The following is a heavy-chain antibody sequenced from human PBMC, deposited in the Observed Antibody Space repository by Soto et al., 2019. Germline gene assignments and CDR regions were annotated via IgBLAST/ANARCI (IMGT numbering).Heavy chain of an antibody. J-gene: IGHJ6*02. CDR1: CGSVSSGSYY. D-gene: IGHD3-3*01. CDR2: IYYSGST. Sequence: SETLSLTCTVSCGSVSSGSYYWSWIRQPPGKGLEWIGYIYYSGSTNYNPSLKSRVTISVDTSKNQFSLKLSSVTAADMAVYYCARERFDAVWSGYDYYHGMDGWGQGQTVTGPS. CDR3: ARERFDAVWSGYDYYHGMDG. V-gene: IGHV4-61*01.